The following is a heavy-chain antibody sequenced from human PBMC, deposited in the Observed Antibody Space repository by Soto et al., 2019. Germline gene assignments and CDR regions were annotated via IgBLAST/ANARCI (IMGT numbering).Heavy chain of an antibody. CDR1: GLTFSRYA. CDR2: ISGSGGAT. Sequence: EVLLLESGGDLVQPGGSLRLACAASGLTFSRYALTWVRQAPGRGLEWVSSISGSGGATYYADSVKGRFAIYRDNPENTLYLQMNNLRAEDTALYYCAKDPNGDYVGAFDDWGQGTLVTVSS. V-gene: IGHV3-23*01. J-gene: IGHJ4*02. D-gene: IGHD4-17*01. CDR3: AKDPNGDYVGAFDD.